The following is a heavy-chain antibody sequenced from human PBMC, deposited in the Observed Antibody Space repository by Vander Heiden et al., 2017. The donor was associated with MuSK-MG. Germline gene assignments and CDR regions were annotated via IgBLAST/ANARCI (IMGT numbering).Heavy chain of an antibody. V-gene: IGHV3-23*01. J-gene: IGHJ4*02. D-gene: IGHD3-16*02. Sequence: EVQLLESGGGLVQPGGSLRLSCAASGFNFSSYAMSWVRQAPGKGLEWVSAIGGSSGNTYYADAVKGRFTISRDNSMNTLYLQMNSMRAEDTAVYYCAKDRGLSLRGLDYWGQGTLVTVSS. CDR2: IGGSSGNT. CDR3: AKDRGLSLRGLDY. CDR1: GFNFSSYA.